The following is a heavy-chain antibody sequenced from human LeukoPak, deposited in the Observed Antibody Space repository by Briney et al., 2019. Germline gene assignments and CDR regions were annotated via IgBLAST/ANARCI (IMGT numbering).Heavy chain of an antibody. J-gene: IGHJ4*02. D-gene: IGHD3-3*01. CDR1: GGTFSSYA. Sequence: ASVKVSCKASGGTFSSYAISWVRQAPGQGLEWMGGIIPIFGTANYAPKFQGRVTITTDESTSTAYMELSSLRSEDTAVYYCARGSEFLEWLLFYWGQGTLVTVSS. CDR2: IIPIFGTA. CDR3: ARGSEFLEWLLFY. V-gene: IGHV1-69*05.